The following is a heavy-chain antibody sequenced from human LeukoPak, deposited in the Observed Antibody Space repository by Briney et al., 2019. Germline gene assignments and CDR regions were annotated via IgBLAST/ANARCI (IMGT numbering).Heavy chain of an antibody. V-gene: IGHV4-39*07. CDR3: ARRRALNPRYYYYYMDV. J-gene: IGHJ6*03. Sequence: PSETLSLTCNVSGGSISDYSFYWGWIRQPPGKGLEWIGSIFYSGNTYYNPSLKSRVTISVDTSKNQFSLKLSSVTAADTAVYYCARRRALNPRYYYYYMDVWGKGTTVTVSS. CDR2: IFYSGNT. CDR1: GGSISDYSFY.